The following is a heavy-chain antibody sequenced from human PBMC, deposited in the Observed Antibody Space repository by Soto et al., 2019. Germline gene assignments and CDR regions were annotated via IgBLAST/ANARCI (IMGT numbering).Heavy chain of an antibody. D-gene: IGHD4-4*01. CDR3: AGGSSYYSFDY. V-gene: IGHV4-30-4*01. CDR2: IYYIGST. J-gene: IGHJ4*02. CDR1: GGSISSGDYY. Sequence: QVQLQESGPGLVKPSQTLSLTCTVSGGSISSGDYYWSWIRQPPGKGLEWIGYIYYIGSTYYNPSPESQVTISVDTSKNQCSLKLSSVTAADTAVYSWAGGSSYYSFDYWGQGTLVTVSS.